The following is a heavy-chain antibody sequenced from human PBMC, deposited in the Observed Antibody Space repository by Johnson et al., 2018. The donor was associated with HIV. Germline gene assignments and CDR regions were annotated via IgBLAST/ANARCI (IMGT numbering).Heavy chain of an antibody. Sequence: VQLVESGGGLVQPGGSLRLSCAASGFTFSTYWMSWVRQAPGKGLEWVANIKEDGSEKYYVDSVKGRFTISRDNAKNSLYLQMNSRRAEDTAVYYCATDIVVVLAVTGTGAAFDIWGQGTMVTVSS. CDR2: IKEDGSEK. CDR3: ATDIVVVLAVTGTGAAFDI. V-gene: IGHV3-7*01. J-gene: IGHJ3*02. CDR1: GFTFSTYW. D-gene: IGHD2-15*01.